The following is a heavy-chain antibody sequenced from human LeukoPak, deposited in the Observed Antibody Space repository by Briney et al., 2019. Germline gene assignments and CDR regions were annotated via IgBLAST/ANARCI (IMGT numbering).Heavy chain of an antibody. CDR3: ARENTATHYSYYYMDV. J-gene: IGHJ6*03. CDR1: GYTFTVYY. D-gene: IGHD5-18*01. CDR2: INPNSGGT. Sequence: GASVKVSCKASGYTFTVYYMHWVRQAPGQGLEWMGWINPNSGGTNYAQKFQGRVTMTRDTSISTAYMELSRLRSDDTAVYYCARENTATHYSYYYMDVWGKGTTVTVSS. V-gene: IGHV1-2*02.